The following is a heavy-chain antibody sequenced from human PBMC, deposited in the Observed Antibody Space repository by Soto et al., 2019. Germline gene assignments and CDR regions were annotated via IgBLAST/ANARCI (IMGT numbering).Heavy chain of an antibody. CDR2: ISYDGSNK. D-gene: IGHD2-2*01. J-gene: IGHJ4*02. V-gene: IGHV3-30-3*01. CDR3: ARGPSSLTRFDY. Sequence: QVQLVESGGGVVQPGRSLRLSCAASGFTFSSYAMHWVRQAPGKGLEWVAVISYDGSNKYYADSVKGRFTISRHNSKNTLYLQMNSLRAEDTAVYYCARGPSSLTRFDYWGQGTLVTVSS. CDR1: GFTFSSYA.